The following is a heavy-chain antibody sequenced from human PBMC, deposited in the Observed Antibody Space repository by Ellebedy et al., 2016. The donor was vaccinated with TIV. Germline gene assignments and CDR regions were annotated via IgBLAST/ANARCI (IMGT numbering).Heavy chain of an antibody. J-gene: IGHJ6*02. CDR3: ARDGNENCGGDCYYYYYGMDV. CDR2: ISSSSSYI. D-gene: IGHD2-21*02. Sequence: GESLKISCAASGFTFSSYSMNWVRQAPGKGLEWVSSISSSSSYIYYADSVKGRFTISRDNAQNSLYLQMNSLRAEDTAVYYCARDGNENCGGDCYYYYYGMDVWGQGTTVTVSS. V-gene: IGHV3-21*01. CDR1: GFTFSSYS.